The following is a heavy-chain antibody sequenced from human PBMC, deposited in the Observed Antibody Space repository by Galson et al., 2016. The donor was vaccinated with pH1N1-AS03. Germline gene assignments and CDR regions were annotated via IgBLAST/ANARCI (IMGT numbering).Heavy chain of an antibody. CDR1: GFTFTSYS. Sequence: SLRLSCAASGFTFTSYSMNWVRQAPGKGLEWVSFISDTGKSNYYADSVKGRFTISRDNVENSLSLQMNSLTNEDTAVYYCATSLRLRGITFENWGQGILVTVSS. V-gene: IGHV3-48*02. J-gene: IGHJ4*02. D-gene: IGHD1-26*01. CDR3: ATSLRLRGITFEN. CDR2: ISDTGKSN.